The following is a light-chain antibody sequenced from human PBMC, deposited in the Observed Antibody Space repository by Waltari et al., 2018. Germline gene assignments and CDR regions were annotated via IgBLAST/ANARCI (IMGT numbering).Light chain of an antibody. CDR1: SGHSSNI. CDR2: VNSDVSH. V-gene: IGLV4-69*01. Sequence: QLVVTQSPSASASLGASVKLTCTLSSGHSSNIIAWLQQQPEKGPRYLMKVNSDVSHRRGDEILVCFSGSSSGAERHISISSLQAEDEADYYCQTGGHGTWVFGGGTKLTVL. CDR3: QTGGHGTWV. J-gene: IGLJ3*02.